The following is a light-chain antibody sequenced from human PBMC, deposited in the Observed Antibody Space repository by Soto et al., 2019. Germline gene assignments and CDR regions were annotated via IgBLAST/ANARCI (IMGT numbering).Light chain of an antibody. CDR2: EDN. J-gene: IGLJ1*01. Sequence: QSALTQPASVSGSPGQSITISCTGASSDIGSYNLVSWYQQHPGKAPQLMIYEDNRRPSGVSNRFSASKSDNTASLTISGLQAEDEADYYCCSYAGRYTYVFGTGTKLTVL. V-gene: IGLV2-23*01. CDR1: SSDIGSYNL. CDR3: CSYAGRYTYV.